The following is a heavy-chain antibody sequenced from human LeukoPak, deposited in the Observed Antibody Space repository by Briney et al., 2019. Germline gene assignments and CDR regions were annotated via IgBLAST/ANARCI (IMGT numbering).Heavy chain of an antibody. V-gene: IGHV1-46*01. CDR3: ARGSDGSRTYHYFDP. CDR2: INPSGGTT. CDR1: GYTFTTYY. Sequence: ASVKVSCKASGYTFTTYYMHWVRQAPGQGLEWMGIINPSGGTTSYAENFEGRVTMTSDTSTSTIYMELSSLRSEDTAIFYCARGSDGSRTYHYFDPWGQGTLVTVSS. J-gene: IGHJ4*02. D-gene: IGHD3-10*01.